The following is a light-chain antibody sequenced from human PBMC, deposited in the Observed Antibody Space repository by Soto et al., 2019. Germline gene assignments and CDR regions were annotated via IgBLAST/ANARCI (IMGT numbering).Light chain of an antibody. V-gene: IGKV3-20*01. CDR3: QQYGSSYPWT. Sequence: EVVMRQSPATLSGSPGEGATLSCRASRGIGDTLAWYQHKPGQTPRLLIYSASSRDTGIPYRFSGSGSGTDFTLTIRRLEPEDFAVYYCQQYGSSYPWTFGQGTKVDIK. CDR1: RGIGDT. J-gene: IGKJ1*01. CDR2: SAS.